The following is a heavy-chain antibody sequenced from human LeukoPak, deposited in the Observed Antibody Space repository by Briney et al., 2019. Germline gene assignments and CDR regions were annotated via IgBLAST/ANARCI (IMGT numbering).Heavy chain of an antibody. J-gene: IGHJ4*02. Sequence: GGSLRLSCVASGFTFSSYAMSWVRQAPGKGLEWVSAISGSGGSTYYADSVKGRFTISRDNSKNTLYLQMNSLRAEDTAVYYCAKVLSYYYDSSGRYYFGYWGQGTLVTVSS. CDR2: ISGSGGST. CDR1: GFTFSSYA. CDR3: AKVLSYYYDSSGRYYFGY. V-gene: IGHV3-23*01. D-gene: IGHD3-22*01.